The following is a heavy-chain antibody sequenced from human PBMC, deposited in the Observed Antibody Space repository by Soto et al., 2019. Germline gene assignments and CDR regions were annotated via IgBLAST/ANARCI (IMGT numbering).Heavy chain of an antibody. V-gene: IGHV3-30*18. CDR3: AKDWATTVAGRFLDS. Sequence: VGSLRLSCAASGFNFSDYAMHWVRQAPGKGLEWLAIISYEGSNKYSAGSVKGRFTISRDNSKNTLYLQMNSPRPEDTAVYYCAKDWATTVAGRFLDSWGQGTPVTVSS. J-gene: IGHJ4*02. CDR1: GFNFSDYA. D-gene: IGHD6-19*01. CDR2: ISYEGSNK.